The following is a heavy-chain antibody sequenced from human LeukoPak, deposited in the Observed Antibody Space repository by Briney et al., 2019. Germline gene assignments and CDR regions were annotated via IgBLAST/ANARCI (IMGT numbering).Heavy chain of an antibody. Sequence: SETLSLTCTVSGGSISSGGYYWSWIRQHPGKGLEWIGYISHSGNTYYSPSLKSRVTISVDNSKNQFSLKLTSVTAADTAVYYCARYSTTWPYWYFDLWGRGTLVTVSS. CDR2: ISHSGNT. J-gene: IGHJ2*01. V-gene: IGHV4-31*09. D-gene: IGHD2/OR15-2a*01. CDR3: ARYSTTWPYWYFDL. CDR1: GGSISSGGYY.